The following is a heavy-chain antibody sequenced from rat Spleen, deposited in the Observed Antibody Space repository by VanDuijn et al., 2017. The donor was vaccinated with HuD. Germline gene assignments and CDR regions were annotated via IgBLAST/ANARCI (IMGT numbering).Heavy chain of an antibody. CDR1: GYSLNTSG. Sequence: VQLKESGPGLVQPSQTLSLTCTVSGYSLNTSGVNWVRQPPGKGLEWMGGIWGDGSTNYKSALKSRLSISRDTSKTQVFLKMNSLQTEDTAIYFCTRAGYGGYTAWGQGVMVTVSS. J-gene: IGHJ2*01. CDR3: TRAGYGGYTA. V-gene: IGHV2-13*01. D-gene: IGHD1-11*01. CDR2: IWGDGST.